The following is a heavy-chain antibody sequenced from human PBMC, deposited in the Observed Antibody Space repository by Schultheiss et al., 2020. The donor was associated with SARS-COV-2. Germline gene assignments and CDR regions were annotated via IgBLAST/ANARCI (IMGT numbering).Heavy chain of an antibody. V-gene: IGHV3-30*02. J-gene: IGHJ6*02. CDR2: IRYDGSNK. CDR1: GFTFSNYG. CDR3: ARVPAASYYDFWSGYSSYYYYGMDV. D-gene: IGHD3-3*01. Sequence: GGSLRLSCAASGFTFSNYGMHWVRQAPGKGLEWVAFIRYDGSNKYYADSVKGRFTISRDNSKNTLYLQMNSLRAEDTAVYYCARVPAASYYDFWSGYSSYYYYGMDVWGQGTTVTVSS.